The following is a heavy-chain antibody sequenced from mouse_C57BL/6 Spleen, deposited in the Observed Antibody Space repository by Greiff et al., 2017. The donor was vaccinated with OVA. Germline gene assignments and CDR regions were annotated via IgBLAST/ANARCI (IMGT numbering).Heavy chain of an antibody. CDR2: IHPNSGST. J-gene: IGHJ2*01. Sequence: QVQLQQPGAELVKPGASVKLSCKASGYTFTSYWMHWVKQRPGQGLEWIGMIHPNSGSTNYNEKFKSKATLTVDKSSSTAYMQLSSLTSEDSAVYYCASPYYGSSRYYFDYWGKGTTLTVSS. V-gene: IGHV1-64*01. D-gene: IGHD1-1*01. CDR3: ASPYYGSSRYYFDY. CDR1: GYTFTSYW.